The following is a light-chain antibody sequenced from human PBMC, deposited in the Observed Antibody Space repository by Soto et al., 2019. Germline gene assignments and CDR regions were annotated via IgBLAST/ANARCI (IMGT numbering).Light chain of an antibody. V-gene: IGLV2-8*01. CDR2: GVS. CDR3: SSYAGSSVV. CDR1: SSDVGSYNL. J-gene: IGLJ2*01. Sequence: QSALTQPPSASGSPGQPVTISCTGTSSDVGSYNLVSWHQQHPGKAPKVMIYGVSQRPSGVPDRFSGSKSGNTASLTVSGLQAEDEADYYCSSYAGSSVVFGAGTKLTVL.